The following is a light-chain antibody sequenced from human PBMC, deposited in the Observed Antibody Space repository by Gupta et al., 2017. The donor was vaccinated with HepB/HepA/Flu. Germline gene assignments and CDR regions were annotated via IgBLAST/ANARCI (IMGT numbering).Light chain of an antibody. CDR3: QQRDNWPPIT. Sequence: EVVLTQSPATLSLSPGERATLSCRASQSVGNYLAWYQQKLGQAPRLLIYDASSRATGIPARFSRSGSGTDFTLTISSLEPEDFAVYYCQQRDNWPPITFGQGTRLEIK. CDR1: QSVGNY. CDR2: DAS. V-gene: IGKV3-11*01. J-gene: IGKJ5*01.